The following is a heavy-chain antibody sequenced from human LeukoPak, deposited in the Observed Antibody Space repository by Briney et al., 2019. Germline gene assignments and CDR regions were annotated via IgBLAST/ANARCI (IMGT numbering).Heavy chain of an antibody. V-gene: IGHV4-59*01. J-gene: IGHJ2*01. D-gene: IGHD5-24*01. CDR3: ARPGRQDAYNGHYWYFDL. CDR2: VSYSGRT. CDR1: GGSITNYY. Sequence: SETLSLTCTVSGGSITNYYWSWIRQPPGKDLEWIGCVSYSGRTHYSSPLKRRVTISVDTSKNQFSLNLRSVTAADTAVYYCARPGRQDAYNGHYWYFDLWGRGTLVTVSA.